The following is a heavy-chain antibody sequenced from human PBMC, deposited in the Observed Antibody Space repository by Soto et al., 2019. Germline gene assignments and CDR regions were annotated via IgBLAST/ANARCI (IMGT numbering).Heavy chain of an antibody. V-gene: IGHV3-48*03. D-gene: IGHD4-17*01. J-gene: IGHJ4*02. Sequence: PGGSLRLSCAASGFTFSGYEMNWVRQAPGKGLEWVSYITSSSNKIYYADSVKGRFTISRDNGKKSLYLQMNSLRAEDTAVYYCATSGWTVTTPGSKYWGQGTLVTVSS. CDR1: GFTFSGYE. CDR3: ATSGWTVTTPGSKY. CDR2: ITSSSNKI.